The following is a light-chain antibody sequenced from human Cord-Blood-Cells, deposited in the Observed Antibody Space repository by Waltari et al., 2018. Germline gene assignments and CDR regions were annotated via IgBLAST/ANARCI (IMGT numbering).Light chain of an antibody. CDR1: QSVSSSY. J-gene: IGKJ2*01. CDR3: QQYGSSPYT. CDR2: GAS. Sequence: EIVLTQSPGTLSLSPGERATLSCRASQSVSSSYLAGYQQKPGQAPRLLIYGASSRATGIPDRFSGSGAGTDFTLTISRLEPEDFAVYYCQQYGSSPYTFGHGTKLEIK. V-gene: IGKV3-20*01.